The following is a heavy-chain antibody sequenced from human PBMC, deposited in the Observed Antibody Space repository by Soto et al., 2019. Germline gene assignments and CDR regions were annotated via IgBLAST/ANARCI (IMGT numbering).Heavy chain of an antibody. J-gene: IGHJ4*02. V-gene: IGHV1-18*01. CDR1: GYTFTSYG. Sequence: ASVKVSCKASGYTFTSYGISWVRQAPGQGLEWMGWISAYNGSTNYAQKLQGRVTMTTDTSTSTAYMELRSLRSDDTAVYYCARDLTGIAVAGTHFDYWGQGTLVTVSS. D-gene: IGHD6-19*01. CDR3: ARDLTGIAVAGTHFDY. CDR2: ISAYNGST.